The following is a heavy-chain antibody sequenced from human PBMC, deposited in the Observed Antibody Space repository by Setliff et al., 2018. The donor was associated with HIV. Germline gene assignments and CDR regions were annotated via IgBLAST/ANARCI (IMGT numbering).Heavy chain of an antibody. CDR2: VYHTGST. D-gene: IGHD2-2*01. CDR3: ARHAAGPDGPFDY. Sequence: PSETLSLTCAVYGGSFSGYYWSWMRQPPGKGLEWIGNVYHTGSTYYNPSLKSRVTISVDTSKNQFSLKLSSVIAPDTAVYYCARHAAGPDGPFDYWGQGTLVTVSS. V-gene: IGHV4-34*01. J-gene: IGHJ4*02. CDR1: GGSFSGYY.